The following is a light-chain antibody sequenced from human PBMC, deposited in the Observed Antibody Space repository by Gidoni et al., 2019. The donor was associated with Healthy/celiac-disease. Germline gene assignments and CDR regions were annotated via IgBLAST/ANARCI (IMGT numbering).Light chain of an antibody. CDR1: TSDVGAYNY. CDR3: SSYTSSSTGV. CDR2: DVS. Sequence: SALTQPAPVSGSTGLSITISCTGTTSDVGAYNYVSWYQQHPGKAPKLMIYDVSNRLSGVSNRFSGSKSGNTASLTISGLQAEDEADYYCSSYTSSSTGVFGTGTKVTVL. V-gene: IGLV2-14*03. J-gene: IGLJ1*01.